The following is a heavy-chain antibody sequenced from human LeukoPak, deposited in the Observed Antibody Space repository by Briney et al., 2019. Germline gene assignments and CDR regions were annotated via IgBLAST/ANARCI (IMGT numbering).Heavy chain of an antibody. CDR2: ISGSGGST. V-gene: IGHV3-23*01. D-gene: IGHD5-18*01. J-gene: IGHJ4*02. Sequence: GGSLRLSCAASGFIFSDYYMSWIRQAPGKGLEWVSAISGSGGSTYYADSVKGRFTISRDNSKNTLYLQMNSLRAEDTAVYYCAKEAGKGYSYGAFDYWGQGTLVTVSS. CDR3: AKEAGKGYSYGAFDY. CDR1: GFIFSDYY.